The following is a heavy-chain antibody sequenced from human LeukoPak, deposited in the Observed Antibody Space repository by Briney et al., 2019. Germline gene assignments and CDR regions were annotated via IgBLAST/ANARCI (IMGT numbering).Heavy chain of an antibody. CDR3: ARAVRAVAGFWDY. CDR1: DGSLISHY. D-gene: IGHD6-19*01. V-gene: IGHV4-59*11. Sequence: SETLCLTCTVSDGSLISHYWSWVRQSPGKGLWWIGYIHSRGNTNYPPSLKSRVTISVDTSKNQLSMTLIYVTAADTAVYYCARAVRAVAGFWDYWGQGTLVTVSS. J-gene: IGHJ4*02. CDR2: IHSRGNT.